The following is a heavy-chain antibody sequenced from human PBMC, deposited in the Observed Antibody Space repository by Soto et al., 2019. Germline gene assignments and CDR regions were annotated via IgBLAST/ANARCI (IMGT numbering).Heavy chain of an antibody. CDR1: GHTFIDYY. CDR3: ARVSVDVPE. Sequence: QLVQSGAEVKKPGASVRVSCKTSGHTFIDYYIHWVRQAPGQGLEWMGWIDPKSGGTTYEQKFLGRVTMTRDTSINTAYMDLNRLISDGTAVYYCARVSVDVPEWGEGTLITVAS. V-gene: IGHV1-2*02. CDR2: IDPKSGGT. D-gene: IGHD5-12*01. J-gene: IGHJ4*02.